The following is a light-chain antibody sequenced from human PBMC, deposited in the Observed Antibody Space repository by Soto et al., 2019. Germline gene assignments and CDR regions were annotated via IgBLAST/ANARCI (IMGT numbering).Light chain of an antibody. J-gene: IGKJ1*01. V-gene: IGKV3-20*01. CDR2: AAS. Sequence: EVVLTQSPGTLSLSPGERTTLSCRASQRISSSYLAWYQQKPGQAPRLLIYAASSRATGIPDRFSGSGSGTEFTLTISRRESEDFAVYYCQQYGSSRWTFGQGTKVEIK. CDR3: QQYGSSRWT. CDR1: QRISSSY.